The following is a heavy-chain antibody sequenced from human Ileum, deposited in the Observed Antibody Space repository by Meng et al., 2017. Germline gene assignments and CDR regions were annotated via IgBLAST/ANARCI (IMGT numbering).Heavy chain of an antibody. V-gene: IGHV3-48*03. CDR2: IRGSGSTI. CDR1: GFIFSDYE. CDR3: ARDRLAGYGDYPDAFDI. J-gene: IGHJ3*02. D-gene: IGHD4-17*01. Sequence: GESLKIPCAASGFIFSDYEMNWVRQAPGKGLEWVSYIRGSGSTIHFADSVKGRFTIPRDNTKNSLYLQMNSLRAEDTAVYYCARDRLAGYGDYPDAFDIWGQGTMVTVAS.